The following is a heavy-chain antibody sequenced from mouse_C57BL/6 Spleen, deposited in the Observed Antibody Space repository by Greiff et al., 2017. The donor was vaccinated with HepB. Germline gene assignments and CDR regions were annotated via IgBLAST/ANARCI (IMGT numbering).Heavy chain of an antibody. D-gene: IGHD2-5*01. V-gene: IGHV1-54*01. CDR1: GNAFTNYL. CDR2: INPGSGGT. Sequence: VQLQESGAELVRPGTSVKVSCKASGNAFTNYLIEWVKQRPGQGLEWIGVINPGSGGTNYNEKFKGKATLTADKSSSTAYMQLSSLTSEDSAVYFCAKEGYSKRGYFDYWGQGTTLTVSS. CDR3: AKEGYSKRGYFDY. J-gene: IGHJ2*01.